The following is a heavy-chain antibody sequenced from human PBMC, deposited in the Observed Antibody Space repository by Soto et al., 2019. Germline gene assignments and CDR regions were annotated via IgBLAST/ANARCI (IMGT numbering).Heavy chain of an antibody. Sequence: QVQLVESGGGVVQPGRSLRLSCAASGFTFSNYAMHWVRQAPGMGLEWVAFISYDGSNKYYADSVRGRFTISRDNSKNTLYLQINSLRAEDTALYYCARVPWHPVVTAIRHHYFDYWGQGTLVTGSS. CDR2: ISYDGSNK. CDR1: GFTFSNYA. CDR3: ARVPWHPVVTAIRHHYFDY. J-gene: IGHJ4*02. V-gene: IGHV3-30-3*01. D-gene: IGHD2-21*02.